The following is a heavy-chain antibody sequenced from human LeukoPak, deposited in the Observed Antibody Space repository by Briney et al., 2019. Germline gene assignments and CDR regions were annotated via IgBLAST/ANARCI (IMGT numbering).Heavy chain of an antibody. D-gene: IGHD3-10*01. CDR3: ARDPPNYGSGTFYYYYGMDV. Sequence: GGSLRLSCAASGFTFSNNAMSWVRQAPGKGLEWVSTVRSSGGRTYYADSVKGRFTISRDNSKNTLYLQMNSLRAEDTAVYYCARDPPNYGSGTFYYYYGMDVWGQGTTVTVSS. V-gene: IGHV3-23*01. J-gene: IGHJ6*02. CDR2: VRSSGGRT. CDR1: GFTFSNNA.